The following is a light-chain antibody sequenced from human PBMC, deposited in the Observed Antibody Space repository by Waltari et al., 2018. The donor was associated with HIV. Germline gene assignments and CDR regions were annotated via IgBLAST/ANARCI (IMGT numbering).Light chain of an antibody. J-gene: IGKJ2*02. CDR3: QQYNSDFCT. CDR1: QDGKNW. V-gene: IGKV1-5*03. CDR2: KAS. Sequence: DIQMTQSPSTLSAPVGDRVTITCRASQDGKNWLAWYHQKSGKSPKLLIHKASNLEDGVSSRFNGSGSGTTFTLTIDNLQPDDFATYYGQQYNSDFCTFGQGTKLEI.